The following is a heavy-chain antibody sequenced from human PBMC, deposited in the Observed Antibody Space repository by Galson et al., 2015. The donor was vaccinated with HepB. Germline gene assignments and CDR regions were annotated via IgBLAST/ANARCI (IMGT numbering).Heavy chain of an antibody. J-gene: IGHJ6*02. D-gene: IGHD6-13*01. Sequence: SLRLSCAASGFTFSNYTMNWVRQAPGKGLEWVSYISSSGSTIYYADSVKGRFTISRDNAKNSLYLQMNSLRAEDTAVYNCARSGGGGYYFGVDVWGQGTTVTVSS. CDR2: ISSSGSTI. V-gene: IGHV3-48*01. CDR3: ARSGGGGYYFGVDV. CDR1: GFTFSNYT.